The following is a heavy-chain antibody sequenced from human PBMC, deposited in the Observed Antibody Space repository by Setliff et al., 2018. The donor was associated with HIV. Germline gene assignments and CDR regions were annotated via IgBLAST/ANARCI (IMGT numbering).Heavy chain of an antibody. CDR2: IYYSGST. V-gene: IGHV4-38-2*02. J-gene: IGHJ4*02. D-gene: IGHD6-13*01. CDR1: GFSISSRYY. Sequence: SETLSLTCDVSGFSISSRYYWGWIRRSPGKGLQWIGSIYYSGSTYYNPSLKSRVTISVDTSKNQFSLKLSSVTAADTAVYSCARDGYSSSWYVISGSFDYWGQGMLVTVSS. CDR3: ARDGYSSSWYVISGSFDY.